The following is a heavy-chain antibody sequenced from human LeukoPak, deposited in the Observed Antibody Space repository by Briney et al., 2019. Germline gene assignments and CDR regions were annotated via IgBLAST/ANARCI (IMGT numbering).Heavy chain of an antibody. J-gene: IGHJ3*01. Sequence: SETLSLTCTVSGGSISSNTYYWGWIRQPPGKGLEWIGNIYYTGNTHYTPSLKSRVTISVDTSKNQFSLKLSSVTAADTAVYYCATGEEGDPSAAIDFWGQGTMVTVSS. CDR2: IYYTGNT. V-gene: IGHV4-39*01. D-gene: IGHD3-10*01. CDR1: GGSISSNTYY. CDR3: ATGEEGDPSAAIDF.